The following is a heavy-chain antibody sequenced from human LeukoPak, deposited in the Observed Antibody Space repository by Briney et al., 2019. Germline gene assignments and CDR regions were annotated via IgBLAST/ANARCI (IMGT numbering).Heavy chain of an antibody. CDR3: ARSSRAYYYYGMDV. J-gene: IGHJ6*02. V-gene: IGHV4-59*08. CDR2: IYYSGST. CDR1: ERSISSDC. Sequence: SQTLSLTCTSSERSISSDCWSWIRQPPWKGLEWIGYIYYSGSTNYNPSLKSRVTISVDTSKNQFSLKLSSVTAADTAVYYCARSSRAYYYYGMDVWGQGTTVTVPS.